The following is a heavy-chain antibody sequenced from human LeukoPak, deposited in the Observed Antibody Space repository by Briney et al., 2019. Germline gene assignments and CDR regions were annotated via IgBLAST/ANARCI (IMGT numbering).Heavy chain of an antibody. CDR3: AREGRGYSPWMHYYYYYMDV. CDR1: GFTFSDYY. D-gene: IGHD5-12*01. V-gene: IGHV3-11*04. J-gene: IGHJ6*03. CDR2: ISSSGSTI. Sequence: GGSLRLSCAASGFTFSDYYMNWIRQAPGKGLEWVSYISSSGSTIYYADSVKGRFTISRDNAKNSLYLQMNSLRAEDTAVYYCAREGRGYSPWMHYYYYYMDVWGKGTTVTVSS.